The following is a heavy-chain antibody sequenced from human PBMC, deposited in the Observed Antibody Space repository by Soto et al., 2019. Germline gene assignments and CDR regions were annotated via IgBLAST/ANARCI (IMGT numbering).Heavy chain of an antibody. V-gene: IGHV3-33*06. CDR2: ICHDGSTK. Sequence: PGGSLRLSSVEPRFTFSDYDMRWVRQAPGKELDWLAEICHDGSTKSYAESVKGRFTVSRGNSKNTLYLQMNSLRAEDTAVYYCAKSGLFDSSGYHHPHFDSWGPGALVTVSS. CDR3: AKSGLFDSSGYHHPHFDS. D-gene: IGHD3-22*01. J-gene: IGHJ4*02. CDR1: RFTFSDYD.